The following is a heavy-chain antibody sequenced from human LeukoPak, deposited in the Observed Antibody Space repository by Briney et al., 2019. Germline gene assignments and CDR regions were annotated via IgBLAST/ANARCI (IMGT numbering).Heavy chain of an antibody. CDR3: AKEDQVAAGYYFDY. Sequence: GGSLRLSCAASGFTFSSYSMNWVRQAPGKGLEWVAFIRYDGSNKHYADSVKGRFTISRDNSKNTLYLQMNSLRAEDTAVYYCAKEDQVAAGYYFDYWGQGTLVTVSS. J-gene: IGHJ4*02. CDR1: GFTFSSYS. CDR2: IRYDGSNK. D-gene: IGHD6-13*01. V-gene: IGHV3-30*02.